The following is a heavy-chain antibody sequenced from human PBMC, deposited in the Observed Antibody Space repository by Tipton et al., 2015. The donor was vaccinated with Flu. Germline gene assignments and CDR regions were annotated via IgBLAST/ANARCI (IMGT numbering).Heavy chain of an antibody. Sequence: TLSLTCTVSGGSISTSGYYWGWIRQPPGKGLEWIGSIRYGGSSYYTPSLKSRVTISLDMSKDQFSLKLASVTAADTAVYYCARVPAAIDSWGQGTLVTVSS. D-gene: IGHD2-2*01. J-gene: IGHJ5*01. CDR2: IRYGGSS. CDR1: GGSISTSGYY. V-gene: IGHV4-39*07. CDR3: ARVPAAIDS.